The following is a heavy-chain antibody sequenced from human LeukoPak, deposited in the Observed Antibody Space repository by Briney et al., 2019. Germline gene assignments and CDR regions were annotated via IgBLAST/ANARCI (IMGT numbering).Heavy chain of an antibody. CDR2: IYHSGSA. CDR1: GYSISSGYY. D-gene: IGHD3-22*01. V-gene: IGHV4-38-2*02. J-gene: IGHJ5*02. CDR3: ARLTYYYDSSGSPRYNWFDP. Sequence: SETLSLTCTVSGYSISSGYYWGWIRQPPGKGLEWIGSIYHSGSAYYNPSLKSRVTISVDTSKNQFSLKLSSVTAADTAVYYCARLTYYYDSSGSPRYNWFDPWGQGTLVTVSS.